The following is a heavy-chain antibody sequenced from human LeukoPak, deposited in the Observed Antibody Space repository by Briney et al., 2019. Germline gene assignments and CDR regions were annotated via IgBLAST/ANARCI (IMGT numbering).Heavy chain of an antibody. CDR2: IYSDGNT. J-gene: IGHJ4*02. CDR1: GFTVSDNY. CDR3: ATSHCSGGISCGYDY. Sequence: GGSLRLSCAASGFTVSDNYMSWVRQAPGKGPEWVSVIYSDGNTYYADSVKGRFSISRDTSKNTVYLQMNNLRAEDTAVYYCATSHCSGGISCGYDYWGQGTLVTVSS. V-gene: IGHV3-53*01. D-gene: IGHD2-15*01.